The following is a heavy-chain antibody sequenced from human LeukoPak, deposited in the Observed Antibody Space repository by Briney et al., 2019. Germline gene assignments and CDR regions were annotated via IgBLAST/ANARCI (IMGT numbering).Heavy chain of an antibody. J-gene: IGHJ3*02. CDR1: GFTFSNFG. V-gene: IGHV3-48*03. Sequence: PGGSLRLSCAASGFTFSNFGMTWVRQAPEKGLELVSYISSSGSAIYYGDSVKGRFTISRDNAKNSLYLQMNNLRAEDTAVYYCVSDAFDIWGQGTMVTVSS. CDR3: VSDAFDI. CDR2: ISSSGSAI.